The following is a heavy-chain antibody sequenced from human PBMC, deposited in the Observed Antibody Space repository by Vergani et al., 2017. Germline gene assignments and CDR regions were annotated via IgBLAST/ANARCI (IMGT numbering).Heavy chain of an antibody. CDR3: ASTTGGYSYGFPFDY. CDR1: GFTFSNAW. CDR2: IKSKTDGGTT. J-gene: IGHJ4*02. Sequence: EVQLVESGGGLVKPGGSLRLSCAASGFTFSNAWMSWVRQAPGKGLEWVGRIKSKTDGGTTDYAAPVKGRFTISRDDSKNTLYLQMNSLRAEDTAVYYCASTTGGYSYGFPFDYWGQGTLVTVSS. D-gene: IGHD5-18*01. V-gene: IGHV3-15*01.